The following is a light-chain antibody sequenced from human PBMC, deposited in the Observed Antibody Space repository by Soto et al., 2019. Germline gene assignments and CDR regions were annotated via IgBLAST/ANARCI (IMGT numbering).Light chain of an antibody. V-gene: IGLV2-14*01. Sequence: QSALTQPASVSGSPGQSITISCTGTSSDVGGYNYVSWYQQHTGKAPKLMIYEVSKRPSGVSDRFSGSKSGNTASLTISGLQAEDEGDYYCSSYTSSSTYVFGTGTKLTVL. CDR1: SSDVGGYNY. CDR3: SSYTSSSTYV. CDR2: EVS. J-gene: IGLJ1*01.